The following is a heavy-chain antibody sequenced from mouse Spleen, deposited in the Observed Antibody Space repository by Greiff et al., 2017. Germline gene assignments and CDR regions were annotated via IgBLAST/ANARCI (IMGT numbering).Heavy chain of an antibody. CDR3: APRNYGGAMDY. D-gene: IGHD2-1*01. J-gene: IGHJ4*01. V-gene: IGHV1-50*01. CDR1: GYTFTSYW. CDR2: IDPSDSYT. Sequence: VQLQQPGAELVKPGASVKLSCKASGYTFTSYWMQWVKQRPGQGLEWIGEIDPSDSYTNYNQKFKGKATLTVDTSSSTAYMQLSSLTSEDSAVYYCAPRNYGGAMDYWGQGTSVTVSS.